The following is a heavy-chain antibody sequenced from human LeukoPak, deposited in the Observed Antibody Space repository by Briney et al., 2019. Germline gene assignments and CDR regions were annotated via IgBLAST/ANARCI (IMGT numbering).Heavy chain of an antibody. CDR3: ARGPHQQWPPMQY. J-gene: IGHJ4*02. CDR1: GGSFSGYY. V-gene: IGHV4-34*01. Sequence: EPSETLSLTCAVYGGSFSGYYWSWIRQPPGKGLEWIGEINHSGSTNYNPSLKSRVTISVDTSKNQFSLKLTSVTVADTGVYYCARGPHQQWPPMQYWGQGSLVTVSS. CDR2: INHSGST. D-gene: IGHD6-19*01.